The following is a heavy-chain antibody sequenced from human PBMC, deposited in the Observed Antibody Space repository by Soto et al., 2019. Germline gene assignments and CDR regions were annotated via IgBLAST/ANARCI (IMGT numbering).Heavy chain of an antibody. CDR2: INRDGTSI. V-gene: IGHV3-74*01. J-gene: IGHJ4*02. CDR1: GFTLRSHW. Sequence: EVQLVESGGGLVQPGGSLRLSCAASGFTLRSHWMHWVRQAPGKGLVWVSRINRDGTSISYADSVKGRFTISSDSAKNTLYLQMNSLGVGDTAVYYCVREVITVTTAMVYWGQGALVTV. CDR3: VREVITVTTAMVY. D-gene: IGHD4-17*01.